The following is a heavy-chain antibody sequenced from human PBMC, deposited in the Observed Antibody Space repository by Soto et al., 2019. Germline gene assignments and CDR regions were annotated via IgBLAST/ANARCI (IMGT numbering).Heavy chain of an antibody. J-gene: IGHJ4*02. CDR3: SRQFHDILTGYYESIDY. D-gene: IGHD3-9*01. CDR1: GYSFTSYW. V-gene: IGHV5-10-1*01. Sequence: GESLKISCKGSGYSFTSYWISWVRQMPGKGLEWMGRIDPSDSYTNYSPSFQGHVTISADKSISTAYLQWSSLKASDTAMYYCSRQFHDILTGYYESIDYWGQGTLVTVSS. CDR2: IDPSDSYT.